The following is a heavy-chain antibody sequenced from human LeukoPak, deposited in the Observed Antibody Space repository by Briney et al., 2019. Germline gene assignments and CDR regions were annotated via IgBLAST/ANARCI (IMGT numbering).Heavy chain of an antibody. J-gene: IGHJ4*02. V-gene: IGHV4-59*11. D-gene: IGHD3-16*02. Sequence: KPSETLSLTCTVSGGSMSSHYWSWIRQPPGKGLEWIGYIYYSGSTNYNPSLKSRVTISVDTSKNQFSLKLSSVTAADTAVYYCARDIGLDYWGQGTLVTVSS. CDR3: ARDIGLDY. CDR1: GGSMSSHY. CDR2: IYYSGST.